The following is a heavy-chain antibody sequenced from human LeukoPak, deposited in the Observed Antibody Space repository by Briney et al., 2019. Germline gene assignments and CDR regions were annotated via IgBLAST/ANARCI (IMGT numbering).Heavy chain of an antibody. D-gene: IGHD2-2*01. J-gene: IGHJ3*02. CDR2: IIPIFGTA. CDR1: GGTFSSYA. V-gene: IGHV1-69*05. Sequence: ASVKVSCKASGGTFSSYAISCVREAPGQGLEWMGGIIPIFGTANYAQKFQGRVTITTDESTSTAYMELSSLRSEDTAVYYCAGYCSSTSCQRVDAFDIWGQGTMVTVSS. CDR3: AGYCSSTSCQRVDAFDI.